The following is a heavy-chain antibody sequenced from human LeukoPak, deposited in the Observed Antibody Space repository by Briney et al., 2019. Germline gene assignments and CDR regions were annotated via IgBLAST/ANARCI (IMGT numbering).Heavy chain of an antibody. CDR2: MNPNSGNT. D-gene: IGHD3-3*01. V-gene: IGHV1-8*01. CDR3: ARARGLRFLEWLPLAPHYYYYYMDV. Sequence: GASVKVSCKASGYTFTSYDINWVRQATGQGLEWMGWMNPNSGNTGYAQKFQGRVTMTRNTSISTAYMELSSLRSEDTAVYYCARARGLRFLEWLPLAPHYYYYYMDVWGKGTTVTVSS. CDR1: GYTFTSYD. J-gene: IGHJ6*03.